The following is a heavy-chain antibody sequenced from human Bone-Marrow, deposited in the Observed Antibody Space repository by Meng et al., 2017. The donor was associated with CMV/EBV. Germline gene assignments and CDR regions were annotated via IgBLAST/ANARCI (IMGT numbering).Heavy chain of an antibody. Sequence: SETLSLTCAVYGGSFSGYYWSWIRQPPGKGLEWIGYIYYSGSTNYNPSLKSRVTISVDTSKNQFSLKLSSVTAADTAVYYCARDLAYSSSHYYYGMDVWGQGTTVTVSS. CDR1: GGSFSGYY. CDR3: ARDLAYSSSHYYYGMDV. J-gene: IGHJ6*02. V-gene: IGHV4-59*01. D-gene: IGHD6-6*01. CDR2: IYYSGST.